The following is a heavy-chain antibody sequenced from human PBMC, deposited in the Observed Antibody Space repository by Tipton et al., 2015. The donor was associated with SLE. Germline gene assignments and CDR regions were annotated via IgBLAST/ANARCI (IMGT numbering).Heavy chain of an antibody. D-gene: IGHD1-1*01. J-gene: IGHJ4*02. CDR1: GESFNGYF. CDR2: IIHSGVT. CDR3: ARVAPTEVLDY. V-gene: IGHV4-34*12. Sequence: GLVKPSQTLSLTCAVYGESFNGYFWTWIRQPPGKGLEWIAEIIHSGVTNYNPSLRSRVTISVDMSKNQVSLTLSSVTAADTAVYYCARVAPTEVLDYWGQGTLVTVSS.